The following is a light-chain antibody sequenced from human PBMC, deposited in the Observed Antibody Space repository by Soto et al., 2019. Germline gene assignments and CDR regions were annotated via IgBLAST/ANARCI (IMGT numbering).Light chain of an antibody. V-gene: IGLV1-44*01. CDR2: SDD. J-gene: IGLJ1*01. CDR1: SSNIVSNA. CDR3: AAWNDNLNGPSYV. Sequence: QSVRTQPPSASGTPGQKVTISCSGSSSNIVSNAVNWYQQVPGTAPKLLIYSDDQRPSVVPDRFSGSKSGTSASLAISGLQSEDEADYICAAWNDNLNGPSYVFGTGTKVTVL.